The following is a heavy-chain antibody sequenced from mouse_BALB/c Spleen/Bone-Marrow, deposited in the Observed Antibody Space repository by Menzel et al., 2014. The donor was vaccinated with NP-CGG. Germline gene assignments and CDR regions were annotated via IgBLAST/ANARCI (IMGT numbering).Heavy chain of an antibody. CDR3: ATGTFAY. CDR2: ISNGGGST. CDR1: GFTFSSYT. V-gene: IGHV5-12-2*01. J-gene: IGHJ3*01. D-gene: IGHD4-1*01. Sequence: EVQLVESGGGLVQPGGSLKLSCAASGFTFSSYTMSWVRQTPEKRLEWVAYISNGGGSTYYPDTVKVRFAISRDNAKNTLYLQMSSLKSEDTAMYYCATGTFAYWGQGTLVTVSA.